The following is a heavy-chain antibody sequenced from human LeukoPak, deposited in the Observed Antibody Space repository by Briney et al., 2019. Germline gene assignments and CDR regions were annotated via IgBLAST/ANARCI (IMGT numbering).Heavy chain of an antibody. V-gene: IGHV3-7*01. CDR2: IKQDGSEK. CDR3: ARDPLGYSYGTTAEYFRH. D-gene: IGHD5-18*01. Sequence: GGSLRLSCATSGFTFSSYWMSWVRQAPGKGLEWVANIKQDGSEKHYVDSVKGRFTISRDNAKNSLYLQMNSLRAEDTAVYYCARDPLGYSYGTTAEYFRHWGQGTLVTVSS. CDR1: GFTFSSYW. J-gene: IGHJ1*01.